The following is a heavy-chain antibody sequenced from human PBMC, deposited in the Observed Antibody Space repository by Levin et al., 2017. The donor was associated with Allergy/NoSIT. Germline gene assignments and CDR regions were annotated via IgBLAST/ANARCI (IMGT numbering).Heavy chain of an antibody. D-gene: IGHD6-19*01. Sequence: SETLSLTCTVSGGYIGSYYWSWIRQPAGKGLEWIGRIQTSEGTTYNPSLKSRVTMSLDTSKSQLSLNVTSVTAADTAVYYCARDYPYSSISIRYYDYGMDVWGQGTTVTVSS. CDR2: IQTSEGT. CDR3: ARDYPYSSISIRYYDYGMDV. J-gene: IGHJ6*02. CDR1: GGYIGSYY. V-gene: IGHV4-4*07.